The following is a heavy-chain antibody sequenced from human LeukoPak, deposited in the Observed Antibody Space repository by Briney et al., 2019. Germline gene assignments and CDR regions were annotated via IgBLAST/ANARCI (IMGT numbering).Heavy chain of an antibody. CDR2: ISSSGSTI. CDR1: GFTFSNAW. V-gene: IGHV3-11*01. Sequence: PGGSLRLSCAASGFTFSNAWMSWVRQAPGKGLEWVSYISSSGSTIYYADSVKGRFTISRDNAKNSLYLQMNSLRAEDTAVYYCARFRAVAGYFDYWGQGTLVTVSS. CDR3: ARFRAVAGYFDY. J-gene: IGHJ4*02. D-gene: IGHD6-19*01.